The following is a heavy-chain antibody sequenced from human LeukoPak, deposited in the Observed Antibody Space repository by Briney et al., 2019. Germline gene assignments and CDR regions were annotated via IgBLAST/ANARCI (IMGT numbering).Heavy chain of an antibody. V-gene: IGHV4-39*01. Sequence: SETLSLTCTVSGGSISSSSYYWGWIRQPPGKGLEWIGTIYYSGSTYYNPSLLGRVTISVDTSKNQFSLRLSSVTAADTALSYCARHVGGDYGDYWGHGDLVTVSS. CDR2: IYYSGST. CDR1: GGSISSSSYY. CDR3: ARHVGGDYGDY. J-gene: IGHJ4*01. D-gene: IGHD4-17*01.